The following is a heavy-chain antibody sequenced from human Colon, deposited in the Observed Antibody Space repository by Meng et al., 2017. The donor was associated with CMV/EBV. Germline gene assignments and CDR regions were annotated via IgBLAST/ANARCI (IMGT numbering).Heavy chain of an antibody. Sequence: GESLKISYAASGFTFDTYSMNWVRQAPGKGLEWVSSLSSSSSFIYYADSVKGRFTISRDNAKNSLYLQMNSLRAEDTAVFYCARTDTSSSGYFDYWGQGALVTVSS. CDR3: ARTDTSSSGYFDY. J-gene: IGHJ4*02. CDR1: GFTFDTYS. V-gene: IGHV3-21*01. CDR2: LSSSSSFI. D-gene: IGHD6-6*01.